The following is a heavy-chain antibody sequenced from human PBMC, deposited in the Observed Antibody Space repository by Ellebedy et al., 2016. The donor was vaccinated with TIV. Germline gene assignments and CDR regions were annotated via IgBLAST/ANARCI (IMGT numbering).Heavy chain of an antibody. J-gene: IGHJ2*01. D-gene: IGHD3-10*01. CDR1: GYTFTDYS. Sequence: AASVKVSCKTSGYTFTDYSIHWVRQAPGQGLEWMGWINSGNGDTAYSQKFQDRLTIMRDTSASTAYMDLGSLRSEDTTVYYCARGGGGYLAFWGRGTLVTVSS. CDR3: ARGGGGYLAF. V-gene: IGHV1-3*01. CDR2: INSGNGDT.